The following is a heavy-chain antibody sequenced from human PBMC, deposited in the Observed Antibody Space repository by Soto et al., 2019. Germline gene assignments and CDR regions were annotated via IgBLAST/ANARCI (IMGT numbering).Heavy chain of an antibody. CDR1: GFTFSSYA. V-gene: IGHV3-23*01. D-gene: IGHD3-3*01. J-gene: IGHJ6*02. CDR2: ISGSGGST. CDR3: AKEDDFWGGYPPYYYYYGMDV. Sequence: EVQLLESGGGLVQPGGSLRLSCAASGFTFSSYAMSWVRQAPGKGLEWVSAISGSGGSTYYADSVKGRFTISRDNSKNTLYLQMNSLRAEDTAVYYCAKEDDFWGGYPPYYYYYGMDVWGQGTTVTVSS.